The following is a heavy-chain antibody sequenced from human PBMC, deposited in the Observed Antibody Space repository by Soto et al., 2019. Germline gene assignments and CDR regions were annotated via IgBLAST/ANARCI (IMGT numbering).Heavy chain of an antibody. V-gene: IGHV3-66*01. Sequence: VQLVESGGGLVQPGGSLRLSCAASGFTVSSYHMRWVRQAPGKGLEWVSVLYSAGSADFADSVKGRFTISRDNSKDTLHLQGSSLGAEDTVVYSCARAQGGGDHYCDYWGRGPMVVVCS. CDR1: GFTVSSYH. CDR2: LYSAGSA. CDR3: ARAQGGGDHYCDY. D-gene: IGHD6-25*01. J-gene: IGHJ4*02.